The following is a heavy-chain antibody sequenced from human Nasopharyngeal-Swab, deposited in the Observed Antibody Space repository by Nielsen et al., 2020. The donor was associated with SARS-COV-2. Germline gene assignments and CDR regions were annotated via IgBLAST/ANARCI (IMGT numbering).Heavy chain of an antibody. V-gene: IGHV3-30-3*02. CDR3: AKLETYYYDSSGDY. CDR2: ISYDGSNK. J-gene: IGHJ4*02. Sequence: GESLKISCAASGFTFSSYAMHWVRQAPGKGLEWVAVISYDGSNKYYADSVKGRFTISRDNAKNSLYLQMNSLRAEDTALYYCAKLETYYYDSSGDYWGQGTLVTVSS. CDR1: GFTFSSYA. D-gene: IGHD3-22*01.